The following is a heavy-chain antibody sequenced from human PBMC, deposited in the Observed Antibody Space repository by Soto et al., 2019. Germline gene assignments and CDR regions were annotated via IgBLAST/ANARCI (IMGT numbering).Heavy chain of an antibody. CDR2: ISSSSSYI. CDR1: GFTLSSYS. J-gene: IGHJ6*02. Sequence: EVQLVESGGGLVKPGGSLRLSCAASGFTLSSYSMNWVRQAPGKGLEWVSSISSSSSYIYYADSVKGRFTISRDNAKNSLYLQMNSLRAEDTAVYYCARANQLHVYYYYGMDVWGQGTTVTVSS. D-gene: IGHD2-2*01. V-gene: IGHV3-21*01. CDR3: ARANQLHVYYYYGMDV.